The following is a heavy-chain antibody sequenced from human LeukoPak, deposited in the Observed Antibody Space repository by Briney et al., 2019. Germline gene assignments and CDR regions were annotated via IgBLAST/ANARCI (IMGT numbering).Heavy chain of an antibody. V-gene: IGHV3-30*01. Sequence: GGSLRLSCAASGFTFSSYAMHWVRQAPGKGLEWVAVISYDGSNKYYADSVKGRFTISRDNSKNTLYLQMNSLRAEDTAVYYCARYRDYGDYVGYFDYWGREPWSPSPQ. CDR2: ISYDGSNK. J-gene: IGHJ4*02. CDR3: ARYRDYGDYVGYFDY. D-gene: IGHD4-17*01. CDR1: GFTFSSYA.